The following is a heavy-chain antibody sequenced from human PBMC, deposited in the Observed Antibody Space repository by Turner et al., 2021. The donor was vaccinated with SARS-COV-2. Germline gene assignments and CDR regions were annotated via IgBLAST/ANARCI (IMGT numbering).Heavy chain of an antibody. CDR1: GFTFSSYA. CDR2: ISYDGSNK. CDR3: ARDQEGWKFDY. D-gene: IGHD1-1*01. Sequence: QVQLVESGGGVVQPGRSLRLSFAASGFTFSSYAMHWVRQAPGKGLEWVAVISYDGSNKFYADSVKGRFTISRDNSKNTLYLQMNSLRAEDTAVYYCARDQEGWKFDYWGQGTLVTVSS. J-gene: IGHJ4*02. V-gene: IGHV3-30*04.